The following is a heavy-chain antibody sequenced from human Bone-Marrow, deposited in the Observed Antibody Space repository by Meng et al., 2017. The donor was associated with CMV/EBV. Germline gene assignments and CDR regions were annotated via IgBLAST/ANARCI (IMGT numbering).Heavy chain of an antibody. CDR2: IIPILGIA. CDR3: ARDLLYGSIAAAGTYYYYGMDV. J-gene: IGHJ6*02. D-gene: IGHD6-13*01. CDR1: GGTFSSYA. V-gene: IGHV1-69*10. Sequence: SVKVSCKASGGTFSSYAISWVRQAPGQGLEWMGGIIPILGIANYAQKFQGRVTITADKSTSTAYMELSSLRSEDTAVYYCARDLLYGSIAAAGTYYYYGMDVWGQGNTVTVSS.